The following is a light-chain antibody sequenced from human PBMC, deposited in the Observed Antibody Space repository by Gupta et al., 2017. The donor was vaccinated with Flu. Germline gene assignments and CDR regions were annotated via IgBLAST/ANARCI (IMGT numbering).Light chain of an antibody. J-gene: IGLJ3*02. CDR1: TDKIGDKY. Sequence: KVTISSSGSTDKIGDKYVAWYQQLPGTAPKLVICEDNKRPSGIPDRFSGSKSDTTATLGITGLQTGDEADYFCETGDSSQGAWVFGGGTKLTVL. V-gene: IGLV1-51*02. CDR3: ETGDSSQGAWV. CDR2: EDN.